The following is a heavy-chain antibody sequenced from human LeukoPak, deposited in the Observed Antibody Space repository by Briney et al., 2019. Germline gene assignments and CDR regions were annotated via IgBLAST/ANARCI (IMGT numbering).Heavy chain of an antibody. V-gene: IGHV3-30*02. CDR3: ARGGKRALAGTRSPQYFQH. Sequence: GGSLRLSCAASGFTFSSYAMSWVRQAPGKGLEWVTFIRYDGSNKYYADSVKGRFTISRDNSKNTLYLQMNSLRAEDTAVYYCARGGKRALAGTRSPQYFQHWGQGTLVTVSS. D-gene: IGHD6-19*01. CDR2: IRYDGSNK. CDR1: GFTFSSYA. J-gene: IGHJ1*01.